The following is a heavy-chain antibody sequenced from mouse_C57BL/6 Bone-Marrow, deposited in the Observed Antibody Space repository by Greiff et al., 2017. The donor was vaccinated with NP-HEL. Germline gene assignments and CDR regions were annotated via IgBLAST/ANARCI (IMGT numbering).Heavy chain of an antibody. CDR1: GYSITSGYY. CDR2: ISYDGSN. J-gene: IGHJ2*01. Sequence: EVKLMESGPGLVKPSQSLSLTCSVTGYSITSGYYWNWIRQFPGNKLEWMGYISYDGSNNYNPSLKNRISITRDTSKNQFFLKLNSVTTENTATYYCARDRRSITTVVLDYWGQGTTLTVSS. V-gene: IGHV3-6*01. D-gene: IGHD1-1*01. CDR3: ARDRRSITTVVLDY.